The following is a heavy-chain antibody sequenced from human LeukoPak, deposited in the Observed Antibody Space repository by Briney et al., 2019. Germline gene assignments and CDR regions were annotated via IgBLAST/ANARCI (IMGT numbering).Heavy chain of an antibody. Sequence: SETLSPTCAVYGGSFSGYYWSWIRQPPGKGLEWIGEINHSGSTNYNPSPKSRVTVSVDTSKNQFSLKLSSVTAADTAVYYCARGRIGSSWYYYYGMDVWGQGTPVTVSS. V-gene: IGHV4-34*01. CDR3: ARGRIGSSWYYYYGMDV. D-gene: IGHD6-13*01. CDR2: INHSGST. J-gene: IGHJ6*02. CDR1: GGSFSGYY.